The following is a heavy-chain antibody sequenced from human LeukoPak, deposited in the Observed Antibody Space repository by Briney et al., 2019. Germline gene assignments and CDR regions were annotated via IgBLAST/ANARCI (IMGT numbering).Heavy chain of an antibody. J-gene: IGHJ6*02. V-gene: IGHV3-23*01. CDR1: GFTFSSYA. CDR2: ISDSGGTT. D-gene: IGHD3-10*01. Sequence: GGSLRLSCAASGFTFSSYAMSWVRQAPGKGLEWVSAISDSGGTTFYADSVKGRFAISRDNSKNTLYMQMNSLRAADTAVYYCAKGPYYYGSGSSSPNYFYAMDVWGQGTTVTVSS. CDR3: AKGPYYYGSGSSSPNYFYAMDV.